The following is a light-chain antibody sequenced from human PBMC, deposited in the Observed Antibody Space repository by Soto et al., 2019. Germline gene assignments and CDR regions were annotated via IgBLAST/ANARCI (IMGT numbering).Light chain of an antibody. CDR1: QTVSSN. V-gene: IGKV3-15*01. CDR3: QQYDSWT. J-gene: IGKJ1*01. Sequence: DIVMTQSPATLSVPPGETATLSCRASQTVSSNLAWYHQKPGQAPRLLIYGASTRATGIPARFSGSGSGTDFTLTISRLEPEDFAVYYCQQYDSWTFGQGTKVDIK. CDR2: GAS.